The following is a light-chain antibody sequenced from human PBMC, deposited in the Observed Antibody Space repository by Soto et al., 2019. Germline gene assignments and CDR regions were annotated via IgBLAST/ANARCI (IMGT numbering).Light chain of an antibody. V-gene: IGKV3-15*01. Sequence: EIVMTQSPATLSVSPGDRVTLSCRASQSVRSNSAWYQQKPGQTPRLLIYGASTRATGVPARFSGSGFETEFTLTISSLQSEDFAIYYCQQYNTWPPTFGGGTKV. J-gene: IGKJ4*01. CDR2: GAS. CDR1: QSVRSN. CDR3: QQYNTWPPT.